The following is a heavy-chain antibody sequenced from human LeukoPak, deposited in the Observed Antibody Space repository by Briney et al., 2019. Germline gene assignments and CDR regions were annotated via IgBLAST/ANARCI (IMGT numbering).Heavy chain of an antibody. D-gene: IGHD6-19*01. J-gene: IGHJ4*02. CDR1: GGSISSGDYF. CDR3: ARYTSGQYYFDY. CDR2: IYYTGST. Sequence: TSQTLSLTCTVPGGSISSGDYFWSWIRQPPGKGLEWIGYIYYTGSTYYNPSLKSRVTISVDTSKSQFSLKLSSVTAADTAVYYCARYTSGQYYFDYWGQGTLVTVSS. V-gene: IGHV4-30-4*01.